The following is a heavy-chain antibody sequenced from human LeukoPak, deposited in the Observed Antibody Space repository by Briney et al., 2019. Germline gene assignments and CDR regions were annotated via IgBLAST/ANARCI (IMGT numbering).Heavy chain of an antibody. CDR1: GVTFSTFS. CDR3: TTAGFSDF. Sequence: GGSLRLSCAASGVTFSTFSMNGGRQAPGKGVEGVSYISRSVNTTYYADSARGRFTISRDNAKNSLYLQMNSLRADDTVVYYCTTAGFSDFWGQGTLVTVSS. J-gene: IGHJ4*02. CDR2: ISRSVNTT. V-gene: IGHV3-48*01.